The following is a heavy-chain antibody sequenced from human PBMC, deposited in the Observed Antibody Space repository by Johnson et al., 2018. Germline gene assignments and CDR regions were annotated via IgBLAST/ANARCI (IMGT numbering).Heavy chain of an antibody. Sequence: QVQLVQSGGGVVQXGRSLRLXCAASGFTFSSYDAMHWVRQAPGKGLEWVAVMSYDGRNKYYAAPVKGRFTISRDNSKNTLYLQMNSLRAEDTAVYYCAKGVVLMEYQDAFDIWGQGTMVTVSS. CDR2: MSYDGRNK. CDR3: AKGVVLMEYQDAFDI. D-gene: IGHD2-2*01. CDR1: GFTFSSY. V-gene: IGHV3-30*18. J-gene: IGHJ3*02.